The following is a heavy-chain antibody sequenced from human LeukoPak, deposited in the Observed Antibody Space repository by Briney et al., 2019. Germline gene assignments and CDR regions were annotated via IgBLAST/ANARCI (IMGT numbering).Heavy chain of an antibody. Sequence: GGSLRLSCAASGFTFSNNWMSWVRQAPGKGLEWVANIKQDGSEKYYVDSVKGRFTISRDNAKNSLYLQMNSLRAEDTAVYYCALTPHYYDSSGYWDAFDIWGQGTMVTVSS. V-gene: IGHV3-7*01. D-gene: IGHD3-22*01. CDR3: ALTPHYYDSSGYWDAFDI. J-gene: IGHJ3*02. CDR2: IKQDGSEK. CDR1: GFTFSNNW.